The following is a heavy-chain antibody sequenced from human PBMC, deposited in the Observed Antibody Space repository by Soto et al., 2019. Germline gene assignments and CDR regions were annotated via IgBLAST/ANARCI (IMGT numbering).Heavy chain of an antibody. Sequence: ASVKVSCKASGYTFTSYGISWVRQAPGQGLEWMGWISAYNGNTNYAQKLQGRVTMTEDTSTDTAYMELSSLRSEDTAVYYCATDRGYYYDSSGYPNFDYWGQGTLVTVSS. CDR3: ATDRGYYYDSSGYPNFDY. J-gene: IGHJ4*02. CDR1: GYTFTSYG. D-gene: IGHD3-22*01. CDR2: ISAYNGNT. V-gene: IGHV1-18*01.